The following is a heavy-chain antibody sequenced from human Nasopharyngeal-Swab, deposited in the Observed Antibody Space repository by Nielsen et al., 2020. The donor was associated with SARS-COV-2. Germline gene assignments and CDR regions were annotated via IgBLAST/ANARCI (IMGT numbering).Heavy chain of an antibody. CDR1: GGSISSGGYY. CDR2: IYYSGST. J-gene: IGHJ6*02. D-gene: IGHD4-23*01. Sequence: SETLPLTCTVSGGSISSGGYYWSWIRQHPGKGLEWIGYIYYSGSTYYNPSLKSRVTISVDTSKNQFSLRLSSVTAADTAVYYCARDYGGSHSLYYHYGMDVWGQGTTVTVSS. V-gene: IGHV4-31*03. CDR3: ARDYGGSHSLYYHYGMDV.